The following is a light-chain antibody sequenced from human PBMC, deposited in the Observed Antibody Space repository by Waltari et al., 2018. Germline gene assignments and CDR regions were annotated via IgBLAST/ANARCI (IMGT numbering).Light chain of an antibody. CDR3: QVWDGSTDVV. Sequence: SYVLTQPPSVSVAPGQTARVTCGGNNIGSKSVPWYQQRPGQAPILVLYDDSYRPSGIPDRVSGSNSGNTATLTISRVEAGDEADYYCQVWDGSTDVVFGGGTKLTVL. CDR1: NIGSKS. CDR2: DDS. J-gene: IGLJ2*01. V-gene: IGLV3-21*02.